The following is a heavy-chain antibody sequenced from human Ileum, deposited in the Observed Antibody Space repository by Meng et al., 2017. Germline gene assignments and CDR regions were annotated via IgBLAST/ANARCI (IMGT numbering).Heavy chain of an antibody. CDR3: ARLRGNTMVET. Sequence: GESLKISCAASGFTVSSRYMSWVRQAPGAGLEWLSVIFLDGKTFYADSVKGRFTISRQNSENTLYLQMNSLTVDDTAVYYCARLRGNTMVETWGQGALVTVSS. V-gene: IGHV3-53*04. D-gene: IGHD3-10*01. CDR2: IFLDGKT. CDR1: GFTVSSRY. J-gene: IGHJ4*02.